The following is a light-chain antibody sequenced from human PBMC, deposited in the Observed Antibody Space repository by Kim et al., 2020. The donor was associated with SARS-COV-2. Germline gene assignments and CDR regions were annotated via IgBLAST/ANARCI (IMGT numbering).Light chain of an antibody. V-gene: IGKV1-39*01. J-gene: IGKJ3*01. CDR1: QSISSH. CDR2: AAS. Sequence: ASVGDSVTITCRTTQSISSHLNWYQQKPGRAPKLLISAASTLQGGVPSRFSGSGSETDFTLTISSLQPEDFATYFCQQSYITPFTFGSGTKVDIK. CDR3: QQSYITPFT.